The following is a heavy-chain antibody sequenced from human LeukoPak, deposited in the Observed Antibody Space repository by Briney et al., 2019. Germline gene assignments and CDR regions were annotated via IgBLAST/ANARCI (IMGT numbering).Heavy chain of an antibody. CDR1: GGSISSYY. V-gene: IGHV4-59*01. CDR2: IYYSGST. D-gene: IGHD6-19*01. J-gene: IGHJ6*02. CDR3: ARAVAGTHYYYGMDV. Sequence: PSETLSLTCTVSGGSISSYYWSWIRQPPGKGPEWIGYIYYSGSTNYNPSLKSRVTISVDTSKKQFSLKLSSVTAADTAVYYCARAVAGTHYYYGMDVWGQGTTVTVSS.